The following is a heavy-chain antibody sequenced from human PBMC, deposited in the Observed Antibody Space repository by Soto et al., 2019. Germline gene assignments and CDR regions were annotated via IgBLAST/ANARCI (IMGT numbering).Heavy chain of an antibody. V-gene: IGHV1-18*01. CDR2: ISAYNGNT. J-gene: IGHJ6*02. D-gene: IGHD2-2*01. Sequence: QVQLVQSGAEVKKPGASVKVSCKASGYTFTSYGISWVRQAPGQGLEWMGWISAYNGNTNYAQKLQGRVTMTTDTSTSTAYMELRSLRSDDTAVYYCARLVVPAATAGYYYYYYGMDVWGQGTTVTVSS. CDR1: GYTFTSYG. CDR3: ARLVVPAATAGYYYYYYGMDV.